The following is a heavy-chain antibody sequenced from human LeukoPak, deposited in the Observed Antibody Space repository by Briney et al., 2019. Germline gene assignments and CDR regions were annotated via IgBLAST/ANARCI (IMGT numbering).Heavy chain of an antibody. CDR2: IYSSGST. J-gene: IGHJ6*04. CDR1: GGSISGYY. D-gene: IGHD3-16*01. Sequence: SETLSLTCAVPGGSISGYYWSWIRQPPGQTLEWIGYIYSSGSTNYNPSLQSRVTMSVDTSMNQFSLRLSSVTVADTAVYYCARFTYTTRPSDVWGKGTTVTVSS. CDR3: ARFTYTTRPSDV. V-gene: IGHV4-4*09.